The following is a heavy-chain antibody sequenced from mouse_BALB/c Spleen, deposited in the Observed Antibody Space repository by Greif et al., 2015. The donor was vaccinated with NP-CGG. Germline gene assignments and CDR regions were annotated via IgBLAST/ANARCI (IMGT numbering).Heavy chain of an antibody. D-gene: IGHD4-1*01. Sequence: QVQLQQSGAELVKPGTSVKLSCKASGYNFTSYWINWVKLRPGQGLEWIGDIYPGSGSTNYNEKFKSKATLTVDTSSSTAYMQLSSLASEDSALYYCARAGTSDYWGQGTTLTVSS. CDR3: ARAGTSDY. CDR1: GYNFTSYW. CDR2: IYPGSGST. V-gene: IGHV1-55*01. J-gene: IGHJ2*01.